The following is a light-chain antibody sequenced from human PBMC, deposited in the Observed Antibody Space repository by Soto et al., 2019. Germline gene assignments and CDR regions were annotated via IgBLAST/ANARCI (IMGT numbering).Light chain of an antibody. Sequence: EMVMTQSPATLSVSPGGRAGLSYRASQTVSGNLAWYQQKPGQAPRLLIFGASTRATGIPARFSGSGSGTDFTLTISSLQPDDFATYYCQQYNFYPWMFGQGTKVDIK. V-gene: IGKV3-15*01. J-gene: IGKJ1*01. CDR2: GAS. CDR3: QQYNFYPWM. CDR1: QTVSGN.